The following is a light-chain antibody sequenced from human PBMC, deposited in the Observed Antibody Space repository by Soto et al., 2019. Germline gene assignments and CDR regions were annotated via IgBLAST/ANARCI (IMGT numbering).Light chain of an antibody. CDR1: SSDVGGYNY. CDR3: SSYTSSSTLYV. V-gene: IGLV2-14*01. J-gene: IGLJ1*01. Sequence: QSALTQPASVSGSPGQSITISCTGTSSDVGGYNYVSWYQQHPGKAPKLMIYDVSNRPSGVSNRFSGSKSGNTGSLTISGLQAEDEADYYCSSYTSSSTLYVFGPGTELTVL. CDR2: DVS.